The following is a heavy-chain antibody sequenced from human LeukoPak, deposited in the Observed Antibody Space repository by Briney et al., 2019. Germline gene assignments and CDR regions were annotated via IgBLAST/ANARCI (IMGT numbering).Heavy chain of an antibody. CDR2: ISGSGGST. V-gene: IGHV3-23*01. J-gene: IGHJ3*01. Sequence: GGSLRLSCAASGFTFSSYGMSWVRQAPGRGLEWVSAISGSGGSTYYADSVKGRFTISRDNSKNTLYLQMNSLRAEDTAVYYCAKGIDRGTFDFWGQGTMATVSS. D-gene: IGHD3-16*01. CDR3: AKGIDRGTFDF. CDR1: GFTFSSYG.